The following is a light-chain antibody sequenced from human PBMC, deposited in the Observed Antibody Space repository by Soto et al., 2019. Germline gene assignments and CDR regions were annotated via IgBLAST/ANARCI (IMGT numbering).Light chain of an antibody. CDR3: QSADSSGTYRSYV. V-gene: IGLV3-25*03. CDR2: KDR. J-gene: IGLJ1*01. Sequence: SYELTQPPSVSVSPGQTARITCSGDALTQQYAYWYQQKPGQAPVLVIYKDRERPSGIPERFSGSSSGTKVTLTISGVQAEDESDYYCQSADSSGTYRSYVFGTGTKLTV. CDR1: ALTQQY.